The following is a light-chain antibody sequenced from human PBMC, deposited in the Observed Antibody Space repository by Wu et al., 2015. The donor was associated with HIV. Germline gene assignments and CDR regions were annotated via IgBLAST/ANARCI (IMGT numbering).Light chain of an antibody. V-gene: IGKV1-39*01. J-gene: IGKJ2*01. CDR2: AAS. CDR3: QQSYSTQYT. CDR1: QSISSY. Sequence: DIQMTQSPSSLSASVGDRVTITCRASQSISSYLNWYQQKPGKAPNLLIYAASSLESGVPSRFSGSGSGTDFTLTISTLQPEDFATYYCQQSYSTQYTFGQGTKLEI.